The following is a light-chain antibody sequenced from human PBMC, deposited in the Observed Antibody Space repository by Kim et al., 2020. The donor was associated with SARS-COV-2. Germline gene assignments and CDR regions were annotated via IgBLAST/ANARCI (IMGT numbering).Light chain of an antibody. CDR3: NSRDSSGVV. V-gene: IGLV3-19*01. Sequence: SSKLTQDPAVSVALGQTVRITCQGDSLRSYYASWYQQKPGQAPVLVIYGKNNRPSGIPDRFSGSSSGNTASLTITGAQAEDEADYYCNSRDSSGVVFGGGTQLTVL. CDR1: SLRSYY. CDR2: GKN. J-gene: IGLJ2*01.